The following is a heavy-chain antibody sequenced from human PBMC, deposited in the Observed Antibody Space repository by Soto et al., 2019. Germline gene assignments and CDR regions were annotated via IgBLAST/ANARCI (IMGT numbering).Heavy chain of an antibody. CDR3: ARAQVVAGTGGYY. Sequence: GGSLSLSCAASGFTFTSYWMHWVRQAPGKGLVWVSRINSDGSSTSYADSVKGRFTISRDNAKNTLYLQMNSLRAEDTAVYYCARAQVVAGTGGYYWGQGALVTVSS. D-gene: IGHD6-19*01. J-gene: IGHJ4*02. V-gene: IGHV3-74*01. CDR1: GFTFTSYW. CDR2: INSDGSST.